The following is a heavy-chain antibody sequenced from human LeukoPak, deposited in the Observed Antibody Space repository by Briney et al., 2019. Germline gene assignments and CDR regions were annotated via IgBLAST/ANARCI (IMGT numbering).Heavy chain of an antibody. J-gene: IGHJ3*02. Sequence: GGSLRLSCAASGFTFDDYAMHWVRQAPGKGLEWVSGISWNSGSIGYADSVKGRFTISRDNAKNSLYLQMNSLRAEDTAVYYCARDRLSYDSSGYYYGGDIWGQGTMVTVSS. CDR2: ISWNSGSI. CDR1: GFTFDDYA. CDR3: ARDRLSYDSSGYYYGGDI. V-gene: IGHV3-9*01. D-gene: IGHD3-22*01.